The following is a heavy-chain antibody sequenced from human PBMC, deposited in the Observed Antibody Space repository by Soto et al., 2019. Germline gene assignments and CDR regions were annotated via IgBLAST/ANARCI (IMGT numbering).Heavy chain of an antibody. D-gene: IGHD3-16*01. CDR3: TRDRGGRGGY. Sequence: EVQLVESGGGLVQPGGSLRLSCAASGFTFSSYWMHWVRQAPGKGLVWVSRTNEDGSIINYADSVKGRFTISRDNAKNILYVEMKGGRVEDRAVYFCTRDRGGRGGYWGPGTLVTVSS. CDR2: TNEDGSII. V-gene: IGHV3-74*01. J-gene: IGHJ4*02. CDR1: GFTFSSYW.